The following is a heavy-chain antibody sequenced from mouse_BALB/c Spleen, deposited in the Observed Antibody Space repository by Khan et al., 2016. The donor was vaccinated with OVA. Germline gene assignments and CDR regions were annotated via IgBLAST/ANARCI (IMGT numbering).Heavy chain of an antibody. CDR2: ITYSGNT. J-gene: IGHJ3*01. CDR1: GYSITSEYA. V-gene: IGHV3-2*02. CDR3: ARKYYYDYDPFPY. Sequence: EVQLQESGPGLVKPSQSLSLTCTVTGYSITSEYAWNWIRQFPGNKLEWMGYITYSGNTRFNPSLKSRTSINRDTSKNQFFLQLNSVTTEDTATYYCARKYYYDYDPFPYWGQGTLVTVSA. D-gene: IGHD2-4*01.